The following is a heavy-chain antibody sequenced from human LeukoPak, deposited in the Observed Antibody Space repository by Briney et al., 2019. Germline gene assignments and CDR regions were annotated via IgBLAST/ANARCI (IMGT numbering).Heavy chain of an antibody. D-gene: IGHD3-3*01. V-gene: IGHV3-30*18. Sequence: GGSLRLSCAAYGFTFSSYGMHWVRQAPGKGLEWVAVISYDGSNKYYADSVKGRFTISRDNSKNTLYLQMNSLRAEDTAVYYCAKDHRPIFHYYGMDVWGQGTTVTVSS. CDR1: GFTFSSYG. J-gene: IGHJ6*02. CDR3: AKDHRPIFHYYGMDV. CDR2: ISYDGSNK.